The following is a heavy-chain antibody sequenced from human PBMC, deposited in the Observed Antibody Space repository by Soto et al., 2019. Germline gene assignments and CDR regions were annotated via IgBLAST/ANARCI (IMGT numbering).Heavy chain of an antibody. D-gene: IGHD3-3*01. CDR1: GGSISSNY. V-gene: IGHV4-59*01. J-gene: IGHJ4*02. CDR2: IYYSGRT. CDR3: AKGGDLGIFLYFDY. Sequence: PSETLSLTCTVSGGSISSNYWSWIRQPPGKGLEWIGYIYYSGRTNYNPSLKSRATISVDTSKSQFSLNLTSVTAADTAVYYCAKGGDLGIFLYFDYWGQGALVAVSS.